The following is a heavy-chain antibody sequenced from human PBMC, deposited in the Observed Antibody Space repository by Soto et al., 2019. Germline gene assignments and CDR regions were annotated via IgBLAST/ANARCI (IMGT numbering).Heavy chain of an antibody. Sequence: ASVKVSCKASGYTFTGYYMHWVRQAPGQGLEWMGWINPNSGGTNYAQKFQGRVTMTRDTSISTAYMELSRLRSDDTAVYYCAREKGITIFGVVPSMDVWGQGTMVTVSS. D-gene: IGHD3-3*01. CDR3: AREKGITIFGVVPSMDV. V-gene: IGHV1-2*02. CDR1: GYTFTGYY. CDR2: INPNSGGT. J-gene: IGHJ6*02.